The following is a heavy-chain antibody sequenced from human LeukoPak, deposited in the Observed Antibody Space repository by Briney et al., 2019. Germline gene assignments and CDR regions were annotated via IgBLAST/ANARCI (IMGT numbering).Heavy chain of an antibody. D-gene: IGHD6-19*01. V-gene: IGHV4-30-4*01. Sequence: SQTLSLTCTVSGGSISSDDYYWIWIRQPPGKGLEWIGYTHYSGGTYYNPSLQSRVTISIDTSKNQFSLKLSSVTAADTAVYYCASRSLAVAGTDDAFDIWGQGTMVTVSS. CDR1: GGSISSDDYY. J-gene: IGHJ3*02. CDR3: ASRSLAVAGTDDAFDI. CDR2: THYSGGT.